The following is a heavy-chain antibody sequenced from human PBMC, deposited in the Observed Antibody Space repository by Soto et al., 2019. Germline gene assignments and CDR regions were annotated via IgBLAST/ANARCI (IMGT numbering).Heavy chain of an antibody. CDR1: GYTFTHYD. D-gene: IGHD3-22*01. V-gene: IGHV1-3*01. CDR3: ATPYYYDSLGSFGF. J-gene: IGHJ4*02. Sequence: QVQLVQSGAEVKKPGASVKVSCKASGYTFTHYDMHWVRQAPGQRLEWMGRINAGNGDTEYPQIFQARLTITRDTSATTAYMELSSLRSEDTAVYYCATPYYYDSLGSFGFWGQGTLVTVSS. CDR2: INAGNGDT.